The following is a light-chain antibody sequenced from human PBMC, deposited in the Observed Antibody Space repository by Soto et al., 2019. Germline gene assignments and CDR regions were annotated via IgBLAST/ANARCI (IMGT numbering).Light chain of an antibody. V-gene: IGKV3-15*01. Sequence: EIVMTQSPATLSVSPGERVTLSCRASQSVFSSLAWYQQKPGQAPRLLIYGAATRATGIPARFSGSGSGTDFTLTISSLQSEDSALYYCQQYNWWPWTFGQGTKVEIK. CDR2: GAA. CDR3: QQYNWWPWT. J-gene: IGKJ1*01. CDR1: QSVFSS.